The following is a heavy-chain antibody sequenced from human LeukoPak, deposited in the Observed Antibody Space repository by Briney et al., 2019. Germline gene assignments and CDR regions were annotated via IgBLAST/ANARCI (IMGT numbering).Heavy chain of an antibody. D-gene: IGHD2-2*02. CDR1: GFTFSSYA. V-gene: IGHV3-23*01. CDR3: ARDGTRYCSSTSCYSGYYYYGMDV. J-gene: IGHJ6*02. CDR2: ISGSGGST. Sequence: PGGSLRLSCAASGFTFSSYAMSWVRQAPGKGLEWVSAISGSGGSTYYADSVKGRFTISRDNSKNSLYLQMNSLRVEDTAVYYCARDGTRYCSSTSCYSGYYYYGMDVWGQGTTVTVSS.